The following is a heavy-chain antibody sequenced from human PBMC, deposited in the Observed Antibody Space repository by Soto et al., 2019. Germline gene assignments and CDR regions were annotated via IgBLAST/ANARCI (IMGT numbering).Heavy chain of an antibody. D-gene: IGHD3-22*01. CDR2: VYYSGSA. Sequence: SETLSLTCTVSGGSISSGDYYCNWILQPPGKDLEWIWYVYYSGSAYYNQSLKTRVTISGDTSKDQSSLQLTSVTAADTAVYYCARSLKEYYYDSNPYYYFEYWGQGTLVTVSS. CDR3: ARSLKEYYYDSNPYYYFEY. V-gene: IGHV4-30-4*01. CDR1: GGSISSGDYY. J-gene: IGHJ4*02.